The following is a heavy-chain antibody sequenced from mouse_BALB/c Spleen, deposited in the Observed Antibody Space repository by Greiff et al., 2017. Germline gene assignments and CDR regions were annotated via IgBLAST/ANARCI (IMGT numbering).Heavy chain of an antibody. CDR1: GFTFSSYA. V-gene: IGHV5-9-4*01. Sequence: EVKVEESGGGLVKPGGSLKLSCAASGFTFSSYAMSWVRQSPEKRLEWVAEISSGGSYTYYPDTVSGRFTISRDNAKNTLYLEMSSLRSEDTAMYDGARDNSSGPRYAMDYWGQGTSGTVAS. CDR3: ARDNSSGPRYAMDY. D-gene: IGHD3-1*01. CDR2: ISSGGSYT. J-gene: IGHJ4*01.